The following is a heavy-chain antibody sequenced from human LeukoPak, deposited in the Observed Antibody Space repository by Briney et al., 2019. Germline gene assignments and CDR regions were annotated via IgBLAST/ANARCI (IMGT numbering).Heavy chain of an antibody. V-gene: IGHV4-34*01. CDR1: GGSFSGSY. CDR2: IYLSGST. J-gene: IGHJ4*02. D-gene: IGHD3-3*01. CDR3: ARVSISLFGVVTAHFDS. Sequence: PSETLSLTCGVSGGSFSGSYWGWIRQPPGKGLEWIGEIYLSGSTNYNSSLTSRVTISLDTSKNQFSLNLRSVTTADTAVYYCARVSISLFGVVTAHFDSWGQGALVAVSS.